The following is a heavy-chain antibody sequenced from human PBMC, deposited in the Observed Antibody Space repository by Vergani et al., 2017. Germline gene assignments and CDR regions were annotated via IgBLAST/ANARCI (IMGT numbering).Heavy chain of an antibody. CDR3: ANSVIAGNVGVAYFGMDV. J-gene: IGHJ6*02. CDR2: IRYDGSSE. CDR1: GFIFSSYA. Sequence: QVQLVESGGGVVQPGRSLRLSCAASGFIFSSYALHWVRQAPGKGLEWVSFIRYDGSSEYYGDSVKGRFTISRDKSQNTVNLQMNSLRTEDTAVYFCANSVIAGNVGVAYFGMDVWGRGTTVTVSS. V-gene: IGHV3-30*02. D-gene: IGHD2-21*01.